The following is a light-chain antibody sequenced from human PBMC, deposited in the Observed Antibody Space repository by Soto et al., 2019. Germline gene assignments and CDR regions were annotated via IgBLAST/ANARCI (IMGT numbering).Light chain of an antibody. CDR2: AAS. V-gene: IGKV1-39*01. CDR1: PSIANY. J-gene: IGKJ5*01. CDR3: QQSYSTLSIT. Sequence: DIQMTQSPSSLSASVGDRVTITCRASPSIANYLNWYQQKPGKAPKLLIYAASSLQSGVPSRFSGSGSGTDFTLTISSLQPEDFATYYCQQSYSTLSITCGQGTRLEIK.